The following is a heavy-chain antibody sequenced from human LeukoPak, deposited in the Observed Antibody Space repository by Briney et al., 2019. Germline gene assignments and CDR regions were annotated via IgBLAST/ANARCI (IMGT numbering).Heavy chain of an antibody. CDR3: AKPASMGATSSAFEF. CDR1: GFNFSSYG. Sequence: GGSLRLSCAASGFNFSSYGMHWVRQAPGKGLEWVTFIRFDGTNQYYADSVKGRFTISRDNSKNILYLQMNSLRGDDTAVYYCAKPASMGATSSAFEFWGQGTMVSVSS. V-gene: IGHV3-30*02. D-gene: IGHD3-16*01. CDR2: IRFDGTNQ. J-gene: IGHJ3*01.